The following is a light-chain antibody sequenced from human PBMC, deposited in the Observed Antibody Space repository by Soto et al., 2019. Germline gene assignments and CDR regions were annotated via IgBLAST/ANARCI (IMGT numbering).Light chain of an antibody. CDR1: QSISSW. J-gene: IGKJ1*01. CDR2: KAS. CDR3: QQYNSYWT. V-gene: IGKV1-5*03. Sequence: DIQMTQSPSNLSASVGDRVTITCRVSQSISSWLAWYQQKPGKAPKLLIYKASSLESGVPSRFSGSGSGTEFTLTISSLQPDDFATYYCQQYNSYWTFGQGTKVEIK.